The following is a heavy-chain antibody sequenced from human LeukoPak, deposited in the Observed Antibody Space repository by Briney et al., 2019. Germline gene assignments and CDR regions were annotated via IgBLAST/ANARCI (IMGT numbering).Heavy chain of an antibody. D-gene: IGHD3-10*01. V-gene: IGHV4-59*01. CDR1: GASFSSYY. J-gene: IGHJ6*04. CDR2: IYNSGNT. CDR3: AGDYVSGTYYNDYYGTHV. Sequence: SETLSLTCTVSGASFSSYYWSWIRRPPGKGLEWIGYIYNSGNTDYNPSLKGRVTISVDTPKNQFSLKLSSVTAADTAVYYCAGDYVSGTYYNDYYGTHVWGKGTTVTVSS.